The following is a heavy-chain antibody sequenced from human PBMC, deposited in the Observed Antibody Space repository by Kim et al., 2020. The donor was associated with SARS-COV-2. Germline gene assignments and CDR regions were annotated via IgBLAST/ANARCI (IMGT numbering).Heavy chain of an antibody. Sequence: GRFTISRDDSKNTLYLQMNSLKTEDTAVYYCTTAQPQLPYSSGWLDAFDIWGQGTMVTVSS. V-gene: IGHV3-15*01. CDR3: TTAQPQLPYSSGWLDAFDI. J-gene: IGHJ3*02. D-gene: IGHD6-19*01.